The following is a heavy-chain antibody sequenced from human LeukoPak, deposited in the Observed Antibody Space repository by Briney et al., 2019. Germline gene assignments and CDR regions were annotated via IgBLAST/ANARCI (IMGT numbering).Heavy chain of an antibody. D-gene: IGHD6-13*01. CDR2: IYYSGST. CDR3: ASPRSSSWYGY. V-gene: IGHV4-39*01. Sequence: SETLSLTRTVSGGSISSSSYYWGWIRQPPGKGLEWIGSIYYSGSTYYNPSLKSRVTISVDTSKNQFSLKLSSVTAADTAVYYCASPRSSSWYGYWGQGTLVTVSS. J-gene: IGHJ4*02. CDR1: GGSISSSSYY.